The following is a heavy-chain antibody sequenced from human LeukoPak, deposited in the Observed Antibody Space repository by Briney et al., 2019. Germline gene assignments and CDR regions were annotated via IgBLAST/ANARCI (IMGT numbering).Heavy chain of an antibody. D-gene: IGHD3-22*01. Sequence: ASVKVSCKASGYTFTSYGISWVRQAPGQGLEWMGWISAYNGNTNYAQKFQGRVTITADKSTSTAYMELSSLRSEDTAVYYCARARGSGYSPNYFDYWGQGTLVTVSS. CDR1: GYTFTSYG. J-gene: IGHJ4*02. CDR2: ISAYNGNT. V-gene: IGHV1-18*01. CDR3: ARARGSGYSPNYFDY.